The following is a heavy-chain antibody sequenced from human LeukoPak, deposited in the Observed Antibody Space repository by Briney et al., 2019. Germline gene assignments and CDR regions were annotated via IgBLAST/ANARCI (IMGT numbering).Heavy chain of an antibody. D-gene: IGHD3-9*01. CDR3: ARATLRYFDWLLPDDY. V-gene: IGHV1-18*01. CDR1: GYTFTSYG. CDR2: NSAYNGNT. J-gene: IGHJ4*02. Sequence: ASVKVSCKASGYTFTSYGISWVRQAPGQGLEWMGWNSAYNGNTNYAQKLQGRVTMTTDTSTSTAYMELRSLRSDDTAVYYCARATLRYFDWLLPDDYWGQGTLATVSS.